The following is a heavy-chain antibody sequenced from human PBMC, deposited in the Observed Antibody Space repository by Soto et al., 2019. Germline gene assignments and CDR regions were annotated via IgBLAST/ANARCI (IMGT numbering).Heavy chain of an antibody. Sequence: GGSRLSCAASGFTFSSYAMHWVRQAPGKGLEWVAVISYDGSNKYYADSVKGRFTISRDNSKNTLYLQMNSLRAEDTAVYYCARDYYDSSGYYHTDDAFDIWGQGTMVTVSS. D-gene: IGHD3-22*01. CDR3: ARDYYDSSGYYHTDDAFDI. CDR1: GFTFSSYA. CDR2: ISYDGSNK. V-gene: IGHV3-30-3*01. J-gene: IGHJ3*02.